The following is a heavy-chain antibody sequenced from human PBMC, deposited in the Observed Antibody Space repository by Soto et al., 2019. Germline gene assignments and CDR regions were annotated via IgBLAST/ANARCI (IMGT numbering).Heavy chain of an antibody. CDR2: IYPRGGTT. CDR1: GYNFTSHY. V-gene: IGHV1-46*01. J-gene: IGHJ6*02. D-gene: IGHD3-22*01. Sequence: ASVKVSCKASGYNFTSHYMHWVRQAPGQGLESMGIIYPRGGTTIYARKFQGRVTMTRDTSTHTFYMELSSLRSEDTAMYYCARVGYSSTGTTFHYHGLDVWGQGTTVTVSS. CDR3: ARVGYSSTGTTFHYHGLDV.